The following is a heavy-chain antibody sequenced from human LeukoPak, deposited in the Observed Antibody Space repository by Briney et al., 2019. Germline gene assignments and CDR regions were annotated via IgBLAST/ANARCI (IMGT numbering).Heavy chain of an antibody. CDR3: ARARYVNSFYAFDI. J-gene: IGHJ3*02. CDR1: GGSISSYY. Sequence: SETLSLTCTVSGGSISSYYWSCIRLPPGKGLEWIGYLPKSGNTNYTPSLKSGVTIFGDTSKNQFFLKLSSVTAADTAVYSCARARYVNSFYAFDIWGQGTLVTVSS. D-gene: IGHD3-9*01. V-gene: IGHV4-59*01. CDR2: LPKSGNT.